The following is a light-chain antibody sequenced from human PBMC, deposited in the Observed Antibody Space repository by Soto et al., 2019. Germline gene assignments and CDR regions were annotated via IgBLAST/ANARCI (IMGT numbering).Light chain of an antibody. CDR2: EVS. V-gene: IGLV2-14*01. CDR3: FSYTTISAPYV. J-gene: IGLJ1*01. CDR1: TSDLGGYNY. Sequence: QSVLTQPASVSGSPGQSITISCTGTTSDLGGYNYVSWYQQHPGKVPKLMIYEVSNRPSGVSNRFSGSKSGNTASLTISGLQAEDEAAYYCFSYTTISAPYVFGTGTKVTVL.